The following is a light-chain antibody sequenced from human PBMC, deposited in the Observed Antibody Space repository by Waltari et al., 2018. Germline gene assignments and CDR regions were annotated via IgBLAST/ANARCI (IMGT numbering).Light chain of an antibody. CDR2: DAS. CDR3: QKYGTLPAT. CDR1: QSGSKY. V-gene: IGKV3-20*01. Sequence: EIVLTQSPGTLSLSPGERATLSCRASQSGSKYLAWYQQKPGQAPRLLIYDASTRATGIHDGFSGSGWGTDFSLTISRLEPEDFAVYYCQKYGTLPATFGQGTKVQ. J-gene: IGKJ1*01.